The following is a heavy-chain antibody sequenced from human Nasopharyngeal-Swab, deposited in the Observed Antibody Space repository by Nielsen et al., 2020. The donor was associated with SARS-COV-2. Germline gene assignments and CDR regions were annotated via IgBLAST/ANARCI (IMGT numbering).Heavy chain of an antibody. D-gene: IGHD6-13*01. V-gene: IGHV4-59*12. CDR3: ARGIAAAGTRFHYYYYYYMDV. J-gene: IGHJ6*03. CDR2: IYYSGST. CDR1: GDSINNYY. Sequence: SETLSLTCTVSGDSINNYYWNWIRQPPGKGLEWIGYIYYSGSTNYNPSLKSRLTISVDKSKNQFSLKLSSVTAADTAVYYCARGIAAAGTRFHYYYYYYMDVWGKGTTVTVSS.